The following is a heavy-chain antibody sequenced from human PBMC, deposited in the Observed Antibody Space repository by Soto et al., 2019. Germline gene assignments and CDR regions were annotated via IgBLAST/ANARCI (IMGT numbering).Heavy chain of an antibody. CDR1: GYTFYTYG. J-gene: IGHJ4*02. CDR3: ARDFGNDLSAPGAVLDY. V-gene: IGHV1-18*01. Sequence: GASVKVSGKASGYTFYTYGINWVRQAPGQGLEWLGWVSPYNDNTVYAQKVQGRVTMTTDTSTNTAYMELRSLRSDDTAIYYCARDFGNDLSAPGAVLDYWGQGTLVTVS. D-gene: IGHD3-16*01. CDR2: VSPYNDNT.